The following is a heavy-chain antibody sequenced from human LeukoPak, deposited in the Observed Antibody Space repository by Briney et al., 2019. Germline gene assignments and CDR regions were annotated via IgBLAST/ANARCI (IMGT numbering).Heavy chain of an antibody. V-gene: IGHV1-69*05. Sequence: GASVKVSCKASGGTFSSYAISWVRQAPGQGLERMGRIIPIFGTANYAQKFQGRVTITTDESTSTAYMELSSLRSEDTAVYYCARVCSSTSCYASSYYMDVWGKGTTVTVSS. CDR2: IIPIFGTA. D-gene: IGHD2-2*01. CDR3: ARVCSSTSCYASSYYMDV. CDR1: GGTFSSYA. J-gene: IGHJ6*03.